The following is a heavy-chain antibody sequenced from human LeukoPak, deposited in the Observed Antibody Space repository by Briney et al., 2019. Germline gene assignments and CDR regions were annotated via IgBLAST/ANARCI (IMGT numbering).Heavy chain of an antibody. CDR2: IYSGGST. CDR1: GFTVSSNY. D-gene: IGHD6-6*01. J-gene: IGHJ6*03. CDR3: AKYDSSSSIYYYYMGV. Sequence: GGSLRLSCAASGFTVSSNYMSWVRQAPGKGLEWVSVIYSGGSTYYADSVKGRFTISRDNSKNTLSLQMNSLRAEDTAVYYCAKYDSSSSIYYYYMGVWGKGTTVTVSS. V-gene: IGHV3-53*01.